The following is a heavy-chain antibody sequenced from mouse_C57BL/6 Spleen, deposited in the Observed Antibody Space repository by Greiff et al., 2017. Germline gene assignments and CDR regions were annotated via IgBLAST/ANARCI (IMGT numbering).Heavy chain of an antibody. V-gene: IGHV1-64*01. Sequence: QVQLKQPGAELVKPGASVKLSCKASGYTFTSYWMHWVKQRPGQGLEWIGMIHPNSGSTNYNEKFKSKATLTVDKSASTAYMQLSSLTSEDSAVYYCASPLTVGDYWGQGTTLTVSS. J-gene: IGHJ2*01. CDR2: IHPNSGST. D-gene: IGHD1-1*01. CDR1: GYTFTSYW. CDR3: ASPLTVGDY.